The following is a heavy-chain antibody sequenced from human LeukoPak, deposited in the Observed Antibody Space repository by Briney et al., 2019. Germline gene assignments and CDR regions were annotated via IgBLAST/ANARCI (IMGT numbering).Heavy chain of an antibody. V-gene: IGHV4-39*01. CDR2: IYYSGST. J-gene: IGHJ5*02. CDR1: GGSISSSSYY. Sequence: SETLSLTCTVSGGSISSSSYYWGWIRQPPGKGLEWIGSIYYSGSTYYNPSLKSRVTISVDTSKNQFSLKLSSVTAADTAVYYCARHRSKAVAGTAGWFDPWGQGTLVTVSS. D-gene: IGHD6-19*01. CDR3: ARHRSKAVAGTAGWFDP.